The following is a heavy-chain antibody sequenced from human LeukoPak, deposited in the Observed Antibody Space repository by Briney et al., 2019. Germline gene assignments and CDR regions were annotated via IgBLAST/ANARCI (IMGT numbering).Heavy chain of an antibody. Sequence: SETLSLTCSVSGGSISRSSYYWGWIRQPPGKGLEWIGSIYYSGSTYYNASLKSRVTISVDTSKNQFSLKLSSVTAADTAVYYCASGPRPFDYWGQGTLVTVSS. CDR3: ASGPRPFDY. CDR2: IYYSGST. V-gene: IGHV4-39*01. J-gene: IGHJ4*02. CDR1: GGSISRSSYY.